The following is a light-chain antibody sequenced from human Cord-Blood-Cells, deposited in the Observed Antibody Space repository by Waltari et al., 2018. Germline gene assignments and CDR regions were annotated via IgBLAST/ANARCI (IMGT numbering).Light chain of an antibody. J-gene: IGKJ1*01. CDR2: AGS. CDR1: QSISSY. Sequence: DIQMTQSPSSLSASVGDRVTITCRASQSISSYLNWYQQKPGKAPTLLIYAGSSLQSGVPSRFSGSGSGTDFTLTISSLQPEDFATYYCQQSYSTPRTFGQGAKVEIK. V-gene: IGKV1-39*01. CDR3: QQSYSTPRT.